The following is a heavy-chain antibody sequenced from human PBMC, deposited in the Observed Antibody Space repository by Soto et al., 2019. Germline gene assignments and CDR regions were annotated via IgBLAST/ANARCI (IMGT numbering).Heavy chain of an antibody. CDR3: ARVPDIVVVPAASY. V-gene: IGHV1-18*01. CDR1: GYTFTSYG. CDR2: ISAYNGNT. Sequence: ASVKVSCKASGYTFTSYGISWVRQAPGQGLEWMGWISAYNGNTNYAQKLQGRVTMTTDTSTSTAYMELRSLRSDDTAVYYWARVPDIVVVPAASYWGQGTLVTVGS. D-gene: IGHD2-2*01. J-gene: IGHJ4*02.